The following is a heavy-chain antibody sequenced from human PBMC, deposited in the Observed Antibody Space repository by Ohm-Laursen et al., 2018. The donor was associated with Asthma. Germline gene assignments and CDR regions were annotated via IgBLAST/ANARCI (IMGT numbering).Heavy chain of an antibody. CDR2: IKLDGSQT. V-gene: IGHV3-7*01. D-gene: IGHD2-2*01. J-gene: IGHJ4*02. CDR3: ATLSWYASQY. Sequence: LRLSCAASAFTFSRPWLIWVRPAPGKGLQWLAFIKLDGSQTYYADSMEGRFSIPRDDAKDTLYLQRSSLRGEDTGIYYWATLSWYASQYWGQGTLVTVSS. CDR1: AFTFSRPW.